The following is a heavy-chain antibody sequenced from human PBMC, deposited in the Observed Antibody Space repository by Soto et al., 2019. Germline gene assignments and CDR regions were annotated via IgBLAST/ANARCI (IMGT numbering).Heavy chain of an antibody. CDR1: ACTXTLYS. J-gene: IGHJ4*02. CDR2: INPNSGGT. V-gene: IGHV1-2*02. Sequence: SXNASFVAAACTXTLYSMNLVRESARQGLEWMGWINPNSGGTNYAKKFQGMFTITRDTSISTAYIELSRLRSEVTDVYSCAPLPCYGGGGCYLHYWGQGTLVTVS. D-gene: IGHD2-21*02. CDR3: APLPCYGGGGCYLHY.